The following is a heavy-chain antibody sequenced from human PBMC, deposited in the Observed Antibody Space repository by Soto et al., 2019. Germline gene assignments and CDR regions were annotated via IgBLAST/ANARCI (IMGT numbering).Heavy chain of an antibody. D-gene: IGHD5-12*01. CDR2: IYYSGST. Sequence: SETLSLTCTVSGGSISSGDYYWSWIRQPPGKGLEWIGYIYYSGSTYYNPSLKSRVTISVDTSKNQFSLKLSSVTAADTAVYYCARGRAFSGYEQLDGDYWGKGTLVTVSS. CDR1: GGSISSGDYY. CDR3: ARGRAFSGYEQLDGDY. J-gene: IGHJ4*02. V-gene: IGHV4-30-4*01.